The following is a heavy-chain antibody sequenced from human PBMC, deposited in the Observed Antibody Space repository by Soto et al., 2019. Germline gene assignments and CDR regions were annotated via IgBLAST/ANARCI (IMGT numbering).Heavy chain of an antibody. D-gene: IGHD3-9*01. CDR3: GQYSIFDIPVY. Sequence: GGSLRLSCAASGFTFSSYAMSWVRQAPGKGLEWVSAISGSGGSTYYADSVKGRFTISRDNSKNTLYLQMNSLRADDAAVYYCGQYSIFDIPVYWGQGTLVTVSS. CDR2: ISGSGGST. J-gene: IGHJ4*02. V-gene: IGHV3-23*01. CDR1: GFTFSSYA.